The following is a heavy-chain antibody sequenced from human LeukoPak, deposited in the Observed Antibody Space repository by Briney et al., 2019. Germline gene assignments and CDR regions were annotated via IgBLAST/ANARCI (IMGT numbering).Heavy chain of an antibody. Sequence: ASVKVSCKASGYTFTSYGISWVRQAPGQGLEWMGWISAYNGNTNYAQKLQGRVTMTTDTSTSTAYMELRSLRSDDTAVYYCARSGGGIYSGSYYGNPFDYWGQGTLVTVSS. D-gene: IGHD1-26*01. CDR1: GYTFTSYG. J-gene: IGHJ4*02. V-gene: IGHV1-18*01. CDR2: ISAYNGNT. CDR3: ARSGGGIYSGSYYGNPFDY.